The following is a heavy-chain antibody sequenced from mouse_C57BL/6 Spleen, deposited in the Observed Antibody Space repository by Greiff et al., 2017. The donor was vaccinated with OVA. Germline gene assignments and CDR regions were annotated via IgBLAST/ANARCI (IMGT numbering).Heavy chain of an antibody. J-gene: IGHJ4*01. D-gene: IGHD3-2*02. CDR1: GYTFTSYW. CDR2: IHPNSGST. CDR3: ATSSGRYAMDY. V-gene: IGHV1-64*01. Sequence: VQLQQPGAELVKPGASVKLSCKASGYTFTSYWMHWVKQRPGQGLEWIGMIHPNSGSTNYNEKFKSKATLTVDKSSSTAYMQLSSLTSEDSAVYYCATSSGRYAMDYWGQGTSVTVSS.